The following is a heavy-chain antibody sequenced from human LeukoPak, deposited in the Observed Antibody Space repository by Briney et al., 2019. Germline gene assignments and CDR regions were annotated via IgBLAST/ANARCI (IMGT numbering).Heavy chain of an antibody. J-gene: IGHJ4*02. Sequence: SQTLSLTCTVSGGSISSGGYYWSWIRQHPGKGLAWIGYIYYSGSTYYNPSLKSRVTISVDTSKNQFSLKLSSVTAADTAVYYCARDPGPYDSSGYFDYWGQGTLVTVSS. CDR2: IYYSGST. CDR3: ARDPGPYDSSGYFDY. V-gene: IGHV4-31*03. D-gene: IGHD3-22*01. CDR1: GGSISSGGYY.